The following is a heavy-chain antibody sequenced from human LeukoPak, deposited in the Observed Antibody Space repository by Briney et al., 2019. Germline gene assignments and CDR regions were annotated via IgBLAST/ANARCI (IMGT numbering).Heavy chain of an antibody. CDR2: IYSGGST. J-gene: IGHJ4*02. D-gene: IGHD6-19*01. CDR1: GFTFSSYA. CDR3: ARSVAVAGLGNDY. Sequence: PGGSLRLSCAASGFTFSSYAMSWVRQAPGKGLEWVSVIYSGGSTYYADSVKGRFTISRDNSKNTLYLQMNSLGAEDTAVYYCARSVAVAGLGNDYWGQGTLVTVSS. V-gene: IGHV3-53*01.